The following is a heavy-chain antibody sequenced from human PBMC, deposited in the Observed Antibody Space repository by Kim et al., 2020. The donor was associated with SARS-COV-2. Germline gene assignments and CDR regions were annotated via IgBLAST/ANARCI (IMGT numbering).Heavy chain of an antibody. CDR3: ARDLSSGWSTGGYYYYGMDV. CDR2: IYYSGST. V-gene: IGHV4-59*01. J-gene: IGHJ6*02. CDR1: GGSISSYY. Sequence: SETLSLTCTVSGGSISSYYWSWIRQPPGKGLEWIGYIYYSGSTNYNPSLKSRVTISVDTSKNQFSLKLSSVTAADTAVYYCARDLSSGWSTGGYYYYGMDVWGQGTTVTVSS. D-gene: IGHD6-19*01.